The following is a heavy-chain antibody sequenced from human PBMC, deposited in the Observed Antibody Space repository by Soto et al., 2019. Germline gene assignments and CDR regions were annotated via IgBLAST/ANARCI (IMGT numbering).Heavy chain of an antibody. CDR3: AKGVRGVPNWFDP. V-gene: IGHV4-31*03. D-gene: IGHD3-10*01. CDR2: IYYSGGT. Sequence: QVQLQESGPGLVRPSQTLSLSCTVSGGSISNSANHWSWIRQHPGEGLEWIGYIYYSGGTYYRPCHRGRVTRSIDASKNQCSVKLSSVTAADTAVYYCAKGVRGVPNWFDPWGQGTLVTVSS. J-gene: IGHJ5*02. CDR1: GGSISNSANH.